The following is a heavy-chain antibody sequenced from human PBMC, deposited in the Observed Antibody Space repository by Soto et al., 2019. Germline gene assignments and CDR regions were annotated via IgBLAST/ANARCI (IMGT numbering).Heavy chain of an antibody. CDR3: ARIPSGWPPYYFDY. CDR1: GFSLSKARMG. D-gene: IGHD6-19*01. V-gene: IGHV2-26*01. J-gene: IGHJ4*02. CDR2: IFSNDEK. Sequence: QVTLKESGPVLVKPTETLTLTCTVSGFSLSKARMGVSWIRQPPGKALEWLAHIFSNDEKSYSTSLKSRLTFSKDTSKSQVVLTMPTMDPVDTATYYCARIPSGWPPYYFDYWGQGTLVTVSS.